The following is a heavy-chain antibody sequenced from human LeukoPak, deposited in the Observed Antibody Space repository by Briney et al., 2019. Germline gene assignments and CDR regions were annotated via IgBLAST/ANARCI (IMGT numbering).Heavy chain of an antibody. V-gene: IGHV3-23*01. J-gene: IGHJ3*02. Sequence: GGSLRLSCAASGFTFSNYAMNWVRQAPGKGLEWVSSISGRGISTFYADSVKGRFTISRDTSKNTLYLQMNNLRAEDTAVYSKDYGYVPDTFDIWGQGTMVTVSS. CDR1: GFTFSNYA. D-gene: IGHD3-16*01. CDR2: ISGRGIST. CDR3: DYGYVPDTFDI.